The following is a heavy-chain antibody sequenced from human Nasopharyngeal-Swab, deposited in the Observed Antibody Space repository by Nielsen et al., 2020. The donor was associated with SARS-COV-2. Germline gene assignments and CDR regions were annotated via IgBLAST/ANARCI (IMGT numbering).Heavy chain of an antibody. CDR2: ISSSGSTI. J-gene: IGHJ4*02. D-gene: IGHD3-10*01. Sequence: GESLKISCAASGFTFSSYEMNWVRQAPGKGLEWVSYISSSGSTIYYADSVKGRFTISRDNAKNSLYLQMNSLRAEDTAVYYCARPTGFGEAGYFDYWGQGTLVTVSS. V-gene: IGHV3-48*03. CDR1: GFTFSSYE. CDR3: ARPTGFGEAGYFDY.